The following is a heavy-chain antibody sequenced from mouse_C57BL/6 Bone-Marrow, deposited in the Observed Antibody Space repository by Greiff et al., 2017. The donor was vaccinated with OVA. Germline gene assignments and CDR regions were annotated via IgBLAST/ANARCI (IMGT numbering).Heavy chain of an antibody. CDR3: ARDRWSFAY. J-gene: IGHJ3*01. Sequence: EVKLEESGGGLVKPGGSLKLSCAASGFTFSSYAMSWVRQTPEKRLEWVATISDGGSYTYYPDNVKGRFTISRDNAKNNLYLQMSHLKSEDTAMYYCARDRWSFAYWGQGTLVTVSA. CDR1: GFTFSSYA. V-gene: IGHV5-4*01. CDR2: ISDGGSYT. D-gene: IGHD2-3*01.